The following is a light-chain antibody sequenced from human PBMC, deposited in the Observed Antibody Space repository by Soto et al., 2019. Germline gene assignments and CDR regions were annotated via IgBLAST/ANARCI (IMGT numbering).Light chain of an antibody. CDR1: QSLGSY. CDR3: QQRSQRPLT. Sequence: EIVLTQSPATLSLSPGERVTLSCRPSQSLGSYIAWYQQKPGQAPRLLIYDVSIRATGTPVRFSGGGSGTDFTLTISSLEPEDFAVYYCQQRSQRPLTFGGGTKVEIK. J-gene: IGKJ4*01. V-gene: IGKV3-11*01. CDR2: DVS.